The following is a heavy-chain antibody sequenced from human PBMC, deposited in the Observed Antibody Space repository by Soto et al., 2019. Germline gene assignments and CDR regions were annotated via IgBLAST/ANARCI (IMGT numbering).Heavy chain of an antibody. V-gene: IGHV1-18*01. D-gene: IGHD2-15*01. CDR3: ARYNVVVVAADGAFDI. CDR2: ISAYNGNT. J-gene: IGHJ3*02. Sequence: ASGKVSCKASGYTFTSYGISWVRQAPGQGLEWMGWISAYNGNTNYAQKLQGRVTMTTDTSTSTAYMELRSLRSDDTAVYYCARYNVVVVAADGAFDIWGQGTMVTVS. CDR1: GYTFTSYG.